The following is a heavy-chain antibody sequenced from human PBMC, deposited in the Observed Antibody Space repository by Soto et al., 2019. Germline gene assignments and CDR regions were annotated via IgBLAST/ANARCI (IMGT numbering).Heavy chain of an antibody. CDR2: ISYDGSNK. CDR1: GFTFSSYA. J-gene: IGHJ6*02. Sequence: VGSLRLSCAASGFTFSSYAMHWVRQAPGEGLEWVAVISYDGSNKYYADSVKGRFTISRDNSKNTLYLQMNSLRAEDTAVYYCARDQGSSFNYYYYGMDVWGQGTTVTVSS. D-gene: IGHD6-6*01. CDR3: ARDQGSSFNYYYYGMDV. V-gene: IGHV3-30-3*01.